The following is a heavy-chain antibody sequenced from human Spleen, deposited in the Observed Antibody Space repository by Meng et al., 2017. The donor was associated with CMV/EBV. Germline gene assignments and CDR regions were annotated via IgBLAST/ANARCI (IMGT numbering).Heavy chain of an antibody. Sequence: GESLKISCAASGFTFSSYAMHWVRQAPGKGLEWVAVISYDGSNKYYADSVKGRFTISRDNSKNTLYLQMNSLRAEDTAVYYCARVGPLFPLYYYGMDVWGQGTTVTVSS. J-gene: IGHJ6*02. CDR3: ARVGPLFPLYYYGMDV. CDR1: GFTFSSYA. CDR2: ISYDGSNK. D-gene: IGHD2-21*01. V-gene: IGHV3-30*04.